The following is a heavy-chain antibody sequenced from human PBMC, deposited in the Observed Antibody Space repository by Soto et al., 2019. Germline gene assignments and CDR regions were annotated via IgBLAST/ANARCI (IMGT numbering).Heavy chain of an antibody. D-gene: IGHD2-15*01. CDR1: GYTFTVYY. CDR2: INPNSGGT. V-gene: IGHV1-2*02. CDR3: ARDLEVVVAATPNWFDP. Sequence: GASVKVSCKASGYTFTVYYMHWVRQAPGQGLEWMGWINPNSGGTNYAQKFQGRVTMTRDTSISTAYMELSRLRSDDTAVYYCARDLEVVVAATPNWFDPWGQGTLVTVSS. J-gene: IGHJ5*02.